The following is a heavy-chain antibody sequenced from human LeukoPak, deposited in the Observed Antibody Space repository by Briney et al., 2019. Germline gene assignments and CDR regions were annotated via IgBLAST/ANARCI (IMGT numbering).Heavy chain of an antibody. CDR1: DYTFTSYY. Sequence: ASVKVSCKASDYTFTSYYMHWVRQAPGQGLEWMGLINPSGGSTTYAQKFQGRVTMTRDTSTSTVHMELSSLRSEDTAVYYCARLQTGYISQRGFDYWGQGTLVTVSS. CDR2: INPSGGST. CDR3: ARLQTGYISQRGFDY. D-gene: IGHD6-13*01. J-gene: IGHJ4*02. V-gene: IGHV1-46*01.